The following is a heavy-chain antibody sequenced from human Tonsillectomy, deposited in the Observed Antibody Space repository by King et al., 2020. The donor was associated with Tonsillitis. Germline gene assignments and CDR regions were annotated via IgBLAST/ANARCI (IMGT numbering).Heavy chain of an antibody. J-gene: IGHJ2*01. CDR1: GGSFSGYY. CDR3: ARTRRVTVFGVARGYFHL. CDR2: INHSGST. Sequence: VQLQQWGAGLLKPSETLSLTCAVYGGSFSGYYWTWIRQPPVKRLKWIGEINHSGSTNYNPSLKSRVTVSVDTSKNQFSLNLNSVTAADTAVYYCARTRRVTVFGVARGYFHLWGRGTLVTVSS. V-gene: IGHV4-34*01. D-gene: IGHD3-3*01.